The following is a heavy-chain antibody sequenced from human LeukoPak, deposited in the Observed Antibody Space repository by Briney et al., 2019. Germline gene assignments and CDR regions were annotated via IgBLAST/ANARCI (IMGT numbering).Heavy chain of an antibody. CDR1: GSIFTSYW. CDR2: IDRGDSDT. J-gene: IGHJ6*03. CDR3: ARHYYGSGRPRGDYYYYMDV. V-gene: IGHV5-51*01. Sequence: GAPRHISGEASGSIFTSYWIGWVRQLPGRGLEGTEIIDRGDSDTRYSPSFQGQVTVSADKSISTAYLQWSSLKASDTAMYYCARHYYGSGRPRGDYYYYMDVWGKGTTVTVSS. D-gene: IGHD3-10*01.